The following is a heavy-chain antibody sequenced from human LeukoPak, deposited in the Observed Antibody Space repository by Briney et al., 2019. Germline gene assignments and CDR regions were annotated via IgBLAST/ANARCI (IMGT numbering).Heavy chain of an antibody. V-gene: IGHV3-53*05. CDR2: IYSGGST. D-gene: IGHD3-3*01. CDR1: GFTVSSNY. CDR3: ARPSGSVTIFGVVDYFDY. Sequence: GGSLRLSCAASGFTVSSNYMSWVRQAPGKGLEWVSVIYSGGSTYYADSVKGRFTISRDNSKNTLYLQLNSLRAEDTAVYYCARPSGSVTIFGVVDYFDYWGQGSLVTVSS. J-gene: IGHJ4*02.